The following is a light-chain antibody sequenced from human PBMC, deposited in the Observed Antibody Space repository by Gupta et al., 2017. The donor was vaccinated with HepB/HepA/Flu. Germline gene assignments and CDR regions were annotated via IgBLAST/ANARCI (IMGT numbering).Light chain of an antibody. Sequence: QSVLTQPPSVSAAPGQKVTISCSGSSCNIGNNYVSWYQQFPGTAPKLLMYENNKRPSGIPDRFSGSKSGTSATLGITGLQTGDEADYYCGTWDSSLSAWVFGAGTKLTVL. V-gene: IGLV1-51*02. CDR2: ENN. CDR1: SCNIGNNY. CDR3: GTWDSSLSAWV. J-gene: IGLJ3*02.